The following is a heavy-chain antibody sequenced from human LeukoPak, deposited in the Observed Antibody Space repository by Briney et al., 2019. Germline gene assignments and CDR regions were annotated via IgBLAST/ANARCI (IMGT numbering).Heavy chain of an antibody. J-gene: IGHJ4*02. D-gene: IGHD4-23*01. CDR1: RYTFTSSG. V-gene: IGHV1-18*01. CDR2: ISGYTGNT. CDR3: ARSEGGNLWNYLDY. Sequence: ASVKVSCEASRYTFTSSGISWVRQAPGQGLEWMGWISGYTGNTNYAQKLQARVTMTTDTSTSTAYMELRSLRSDDTAVYYCARSEGGNLWNYLDYWGQGTLVTVSS.